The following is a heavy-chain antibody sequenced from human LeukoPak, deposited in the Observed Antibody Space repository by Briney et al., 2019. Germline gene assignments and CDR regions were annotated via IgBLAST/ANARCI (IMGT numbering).Heavy chain of an antibody. D-gene: IGHD6-13*01. V-gene: IGHV3-30*03. J-gene: IGHJ4*02. Sequence: GGSLRLSCAASGFTFSNYVMHWVRQAPGKGLEWVAIISYDVSNKYYADSVKGRFTISRDNSKNTLYLQMNSLGVEDTAVYYRARDSAAAGTSYWGQGTLVTVSS. CDR2: ISYDVSNK. CDR3: ARDSAAAGTSY. CDR1: GFTFSNYV.